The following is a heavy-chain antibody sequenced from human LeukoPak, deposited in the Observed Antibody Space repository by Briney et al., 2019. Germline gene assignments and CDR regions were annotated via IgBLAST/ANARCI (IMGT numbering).Heavy chain of an antibody. CDR3: ASDGPRVAPVVYYYYGMDV. CDR1: GFTFSSYW. Sequence: GGSLRLSCAASGFTFSSYWMSWVRQAPGKGLEWVANIKQDGSEKYYVDSVKGRFTISRDNAKNSLYLQMNSLRAEDTAVYYCASDGPRVAPVVYYYYGMDVWGQGTTVTVSS. V-gene: IGHV3-7*01. CDR2: IKQDGSEK. J-gene: IGHJ6*02.